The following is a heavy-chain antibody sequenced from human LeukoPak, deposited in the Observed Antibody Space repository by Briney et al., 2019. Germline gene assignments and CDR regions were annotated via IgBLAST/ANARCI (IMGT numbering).Heavy chain of an antibody. D-gene: IGHD3-22*01. J-gene: IGHJ3*02. CDR3: ARGPYKYDGSGAFDI. V-gene: IGHV4-61*02. CDR1: GGSFSSGNYY. CDR2: IQTSGST. Sequence: PSQTLSLTCTVSGGSFSSGNYYWSWIRQPAGKVLEWIGRIQTSGSTNYNPSLKSRVTISVDTSKNQFSLKLTSVTAADTAVYYCARGPYKYDGSGAFDIWGQGTKVTVSS.